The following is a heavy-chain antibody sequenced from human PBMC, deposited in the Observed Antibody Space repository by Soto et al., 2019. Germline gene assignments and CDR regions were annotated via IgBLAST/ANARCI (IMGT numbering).Heavy chain of an antibody. J-gene: IGHJ5*02. D-gene: IGHD2-2*01. CDR3: ARVVVVPAANRGGWFDP. CDR2: ISSSSSTI. V-gene: IGHV3-48*01. CDR1: GFTFSSYS. Sequence: VGSLRLSCAASGFTFSSYSMNWVRQAPGKGLEWVSYISSSSSTIYYADSVKGRFTISRDNAKNSLYLQMNSLRAEDTAVYYCARVVVVPAANRGGWFDPWGQGTLVTVSS.